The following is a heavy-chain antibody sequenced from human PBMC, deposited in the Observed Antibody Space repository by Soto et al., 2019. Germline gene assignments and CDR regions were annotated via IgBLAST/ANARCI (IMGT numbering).Heavy chain of an antibody. Sequence: QVQLQQWGAGLLKPSETLSLTCAVYGGFVSSGNYYWGWIRQPPGKGLEWIGEMSNIGGAHFNPSIKSRVTISVDTSKTQFSLKMSSVTAADTALYYCARVERGTATTVVDAFDIWGPGTMVTVSS. V-gene: IGHV4-34*01. CDR1: GGFVSSGNYY. CDR3: ARVERGTATTVVDAFDI. D-gene: IGHD1-1*01. CDR2: MSNIGGA. J-gene: IGHJ3*02.